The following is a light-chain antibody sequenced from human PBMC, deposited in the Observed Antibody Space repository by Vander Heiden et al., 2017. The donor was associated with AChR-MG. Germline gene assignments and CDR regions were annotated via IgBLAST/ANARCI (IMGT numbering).Light chain of an antibody. Sequence: QSVLTQPPSVSGAPGQRVTIPCTGSSSNSGAGYDVHWYQQFPGTAPKLLIYGNSNRPSGVPDRFSGSKSGTSASLAITGLQAEDEANYYCQSYYVFGTGTKVTVL. J-gene: IGLJ1*01. CDR2: GNS. V-gene: IGLV1-40*01. CDR3: QSYYV. CDR1: SSNSGAGYD.